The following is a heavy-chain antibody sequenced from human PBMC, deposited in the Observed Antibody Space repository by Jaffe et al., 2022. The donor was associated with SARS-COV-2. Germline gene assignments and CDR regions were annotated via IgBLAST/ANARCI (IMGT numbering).Heavy chain of an antibody. CDR3: TIYCSGGSCYSGEFYFDY. CDR2: IRSKAYGGTT. D-gene: IGHD2-15*01. CDR1: GFTFGDYA. V-gene: IGHV3-49*04. J-gene: IGHJ4*02. Sequence: EVQLVESGGGLVQPGRSLRLSCTASGFTFGDYAMSWVRQAPGKGLEWVGFIRSKAYGGTTEYAASVKGRFTISRDDSKSIAYLQMNSLKTEDTAVYYCTIYCSGGSCYSGEFYFDYWGQGTLVTVSS.